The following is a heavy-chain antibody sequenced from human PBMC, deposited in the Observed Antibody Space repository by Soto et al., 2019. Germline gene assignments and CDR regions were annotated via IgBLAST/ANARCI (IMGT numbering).Heavy chain of an antibody. Sequence: PGGSLRLSCAASGFTFSSYGMHWVRQAPGKGLEWVSAISGSGGSTYYADSVKGLFTISRDNSKNTLYLQMNSLRAEDTAVYFCAKARGVIIRYYYYGMDVWGQGTTVTVSS. D-gene: IGHD3-10*01. CDR2: ISGSGGST. CDR3: AKARGVIIRYYYYGMDV. J-gene: IGHJ6*02. V-gene: IGHV3-23*01. CDR1: GFTFSSYG.